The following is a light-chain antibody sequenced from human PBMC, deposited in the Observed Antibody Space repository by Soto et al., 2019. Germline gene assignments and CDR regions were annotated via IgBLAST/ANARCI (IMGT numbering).Light chain of an antibody. Sequence: DIQMTQSPSTLSASVGDRVTITCRASQNINSWLAWYQQKPGKAPKLLIHKASSLQSGVPSRFSGSGSGTEFTLTISSLDPDDFATYYCQQAASFPITFGQGTRLEIK. V-gene: IGKV1-5*03. CDR3: QQAASFPIT. CDR1: QNINSW. CDR2: KAS. J-gene: IGKJ5*01.